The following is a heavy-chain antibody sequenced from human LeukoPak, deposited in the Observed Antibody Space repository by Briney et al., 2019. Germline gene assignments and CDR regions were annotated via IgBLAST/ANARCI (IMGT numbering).Heavy chain of an antibody. Sequence: TSETLSLTCAVYGGSFSGYYWSWIRQPPGKGLEWIGEINHSGSTNYNPSLKSRVTISVDTSKNQFSLKLSSVTAADTAVYYCARGLKGKQQLVPPQSRYNWFDPWGQGTLVTVSS. CDR3: ARGLKGKQQLVPPQSRYNWFDP. CDR2: INHSGST. J-gene: IGHJ5*02. V-gene: IGHV4-34*01. D-gene: IGHD6-13*01. CDR1: GGSFSGYY.